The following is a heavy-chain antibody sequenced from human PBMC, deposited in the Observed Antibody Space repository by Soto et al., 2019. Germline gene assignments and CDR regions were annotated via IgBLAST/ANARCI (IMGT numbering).Heavy chain of an antibody. J-gene: IGHJ5*02. CDR3: GRGSALNWFAP. CDR2: INAGNGNT. D-gene: IGHD3-10*01. Sequence: QVQLVQSGAEVKKPGASVKVSCKASGYTFTSYAMHWVRQAPGQRLEWMGWINAGNGNTKYSQKFQGRVTITRDTSASTAYMELSSLRSEDTAVYYCGRGSALNWFAPWGQGTLVTVSS. CDR1: GYTFTSYA. V-gene: IGHV1-3*01.